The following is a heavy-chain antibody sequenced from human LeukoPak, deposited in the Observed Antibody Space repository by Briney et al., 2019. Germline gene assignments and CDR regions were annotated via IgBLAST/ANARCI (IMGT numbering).Heavy chain of an antibody. CDR2: ISDSGAHI. CDR3: AKDLSGHNRPIDY. D-gene: IGHD1-14*01. Sequence: GGSLRLSCAASGFIFSTYAMTWVRQAPGKGLEWVSTISDSGAHIFYADSVKGRFAISRDNSKNTLYLQMNSLGADDTAIYFCAKDLSGHNRPIDYWGQGTLVTVSS. J-gene: IGHJ4*02. CDR1: GFIFSTYA. V-gene: IGHV3-23*01.